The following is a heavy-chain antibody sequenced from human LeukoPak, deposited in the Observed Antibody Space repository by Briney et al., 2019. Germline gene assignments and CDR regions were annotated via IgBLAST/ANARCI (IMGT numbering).Heavy chain of an antibody. Sequence: NTGGSLRLSCAGSGFTFSDSTMIWVRQAPGKGLEWVSSISDRSSYIYYADSVKGRFTISRDDARNSLYLQMNSLRAEDTAVYYCARDLGCSSTRCFRGPYYYYYLDVWGKGTTVTVSS. CDR1: GFTFSDST. CDR3: ARDLGCSSTRCFRGPYYYYYLDV. D-gene: IGHD2-2*01. CDR2: ISDRSSYI. J-gene: IGHJ6*03. V-gene: IGHV3-21*01.